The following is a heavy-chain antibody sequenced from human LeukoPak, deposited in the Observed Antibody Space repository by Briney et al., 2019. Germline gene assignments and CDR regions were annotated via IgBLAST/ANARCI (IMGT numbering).Heavy chain of an antibody. D-gene: IGHD5-24*01. V-gene: IGHV3-30-3*01. CDR2: ISYDGTSK. CDR1: GFTFSSYV. CDR3: ARAGDGYNSHFDS. Sequence: GRSPRLSCAASGFTFSSYVMHWVRQAPGKGLEWVAVISYDGTSKYYADSVKGRFTIPRDNSKNTLYLQMNSLRPEDTAVYYCARAGDGYNSHFDSWGQGTLVTVSS. J-gene: IGHJ4*02.